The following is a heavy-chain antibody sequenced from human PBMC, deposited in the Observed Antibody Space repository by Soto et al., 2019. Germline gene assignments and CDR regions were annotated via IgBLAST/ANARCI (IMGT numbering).Heavy chain of an antibody. CDR2: IWYDGGNK. CDR3: AREFVAVTASGYFDY. Sequence: QVQLVESGGGVVQPGRSLRLSCAASGFTFSSYGMHWVRQAPGKGLEWVAVIWYDGGNKYYADSVKGRFTISRDNSKNTLYLQMNTLRAEDTAVYYCAREFVAVTASGYFDYWGQGTLVTVSS. J-gene: IGHJ4*02. D-gene: IGHD2-21*02. CDR1: GFTFSSYG. V-gene: IGHV3-33*01.